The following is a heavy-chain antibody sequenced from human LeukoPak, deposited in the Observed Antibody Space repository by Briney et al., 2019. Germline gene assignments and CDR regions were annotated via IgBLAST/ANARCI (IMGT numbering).Heavy chain of an antibody. CDR1: GYTFTGYY. J-gene: IGHJ6*03. V-gene: IGHV1-2*02. Sequence: ASVKVSCKASGYTFTGYYMHWVRQAPGQGREWMGWINPNSGDTNYAQKFQGRVTMTRDTSISTAYMELSSLRSDDTAVYYCSRDFGEPTGYYMDVWGKGTTVTGSS. CDR2: INPNSGDT. D-gene: IGHD3-3*01. CDR3: SRDFGEPTGYYMDV.